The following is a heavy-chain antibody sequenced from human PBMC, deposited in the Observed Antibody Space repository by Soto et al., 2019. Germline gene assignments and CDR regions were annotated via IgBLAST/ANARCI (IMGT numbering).Heavy chain of an antibody. CDR1: GDSITRSNFY. J-gene: IGHJ5*02. CDR2: IFYSGST. D-gene: IGHD3-22*01. CDR3: ARHKTTMLTVVSAFDP. V-gene: IGHV4-39*02. Sequence: SETLSLTCTVSGDSITRSNFYWGWIRQPPGKGLEWLGSIFYSGSTFYNPALKSRVTFSVDTPKNHFSLKLSSVTAADTAVYYCARHKTTMLTVVSAFDPWGQGTRVTVSS.